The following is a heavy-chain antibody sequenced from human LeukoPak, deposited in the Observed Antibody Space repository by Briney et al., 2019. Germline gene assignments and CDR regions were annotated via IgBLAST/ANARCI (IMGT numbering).Heavy chain of an antibody. Sequence: GESLKVSCKGSGYSFTSYWIGWVRQMPGKGLEWMGIIYPGDSDTRYSPSFQGQVTISADKSISTAYLQWSSLKASDTAMYYCARRVAVAGTRVNWFDPWGQGTLVTVSS. CDR3: ARRVAVAGTRVNWFDP. J-gene: IGHJ5*02. V-gene: IGHV5-51*01. CDR1: GYSFTSYW. D-gene: IGHD6-19*01. CDR2: IYPGDSDT.